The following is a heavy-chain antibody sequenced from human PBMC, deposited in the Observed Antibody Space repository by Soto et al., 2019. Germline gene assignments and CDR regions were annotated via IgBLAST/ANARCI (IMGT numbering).Heavy chain of an antibody. CDR1: GFTFSSYA. V-gene: IGHV3-23*01. D-gene: IGHD3-3*01. Sequence: PGGSLRLSCAASGFTFSSYAMSWVRQAPGKGLEWVSAISGSGGSTYYADSVKGRFTISRDNSKNTLYLQMNSLRAEDTAVYYCAGASRTPGDFWSGYYTPGRYGMDVWGQGTTVTVSS. CDR2: ISGSGGST. J-gene: IGHJ6*02. CDR3: AGASRTPGDFWSGYYTPGRYGMDV.